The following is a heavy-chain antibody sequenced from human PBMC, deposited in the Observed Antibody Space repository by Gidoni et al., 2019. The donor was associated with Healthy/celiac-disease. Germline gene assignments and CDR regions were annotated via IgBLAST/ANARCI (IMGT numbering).Heavy chain of an antibody. Sequence: QVQLQESGPGLVTPSETLSLTCAVSGYSISSGYYWGWIRQPPGKGLEWIGSIYHSGSTYYNPSLKSRVTISVDTSKNQFSLKLSSVTAADTAVYYCARDTITMVQGVTEIGWGQGTLVTVSS. V-gene: IGHV4-38-2*02. CDR2: IYHSGST. CDR1: GYSISSGYY. D-gene: IGHD3-10*01. J-gene: IGHJ4*02. CDR3: ARDTITMVQGVTEIG.